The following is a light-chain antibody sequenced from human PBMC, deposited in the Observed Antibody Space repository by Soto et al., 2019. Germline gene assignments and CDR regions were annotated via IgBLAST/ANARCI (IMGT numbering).Light chain of an antibody. CDR1: QSVSSSY. Sequence: EMVSTQTQGTVSLSPGERATLYCRASQSVSSSYLAWYQQKPGQAPRLLIYGASSRATGIPDRFSGSGSGTDFTLTISRLEPEDFAVYYCQQYGSSPRTFGQGTKVDNK. J-gene: IGKJ1*01. CDR3: QQYGSSPRT. V-gene: IGKV3-20*01. CDR2: GAS.